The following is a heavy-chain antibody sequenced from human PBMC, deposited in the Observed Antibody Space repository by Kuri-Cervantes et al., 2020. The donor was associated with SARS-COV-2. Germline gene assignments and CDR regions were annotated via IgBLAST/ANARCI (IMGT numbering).Heavy chain of an antibody. CDR3: ASRYSSSWYAVDY. CDR2: ISYDGSNK. V-gene: IGHV3-30*03. D-gene: IGHD6-13*01. J-gene: IGHJ4*02. CDR1: GFTVSSYA. Sequence: SLKISCAASGFTVSSYAMHWVRQAPGKGLEWVALISYDGSNKYYADSVKGRFTISRDNSKNTLYLQMNSLRAEDTAVYYCASRYSSSWYAVDYWGQGTLVTVSS.